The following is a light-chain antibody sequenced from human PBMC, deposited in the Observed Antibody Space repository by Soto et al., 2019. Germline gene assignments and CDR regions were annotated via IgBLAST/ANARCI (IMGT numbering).Light chain of an antibody. Sequence: EIVLTQSPATLSLSPGERATLSCRAGQSISSYLAWYQQKPDQATRLLICDASNRATGIPARFSGSGSGTDFTLSIISLEPEDFAVYYCRRRSTWPCTFGPGTKVD. CDR3: RRRSTWPCT. J-gene: IGKJ3*01. CDR1: QSISSY. CDR2: DAS. V-gene: IGKV3-11*01.